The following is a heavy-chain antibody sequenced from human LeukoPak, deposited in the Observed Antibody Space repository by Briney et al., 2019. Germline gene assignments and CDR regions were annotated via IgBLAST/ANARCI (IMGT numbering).Heavy chain of an antibody. CDR1: GFTVSSNY. V-gene: IGHV3-53*01. CDR2: IYSGGST. CDR3: ARDRYGSGSYYNIPSFDY. Sequence: PGGSLRLSCAASGFTVSSNYMSWVRRAPGKGLEWVSVIYSGGSTYYADSVKGRFTISRDISKNTLYLQMNSLRAEDTAVYYCARDRYGSGSYYNIPSFDYWGQGTLVTVSS. D-gene: IGHD3-10*01. J-gene: IGHJ4*02.